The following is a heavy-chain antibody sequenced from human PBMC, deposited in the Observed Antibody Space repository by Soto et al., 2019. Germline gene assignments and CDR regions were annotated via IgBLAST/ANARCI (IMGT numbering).Heavy chain of an antibody. J-gene: IGHJ4*02. Sequence: QVYLQESGPGLVKPSGTLSLTCSVSGDSISKNYWWSWVRQSPGKGLEWIGEIYQSGDTKYDPSLKSRALMSVDTFNNQFPLTLRSVTAADTAIYFCARLRGFGLLDYWGQGMLVTVSS. D-gene: IGHD3-10*01. CDR3: ARLRGFGLLDY. V-gene: IGHV4-4*02. CDR1: GDSISKNYW. CDR2: IYQSGDT.